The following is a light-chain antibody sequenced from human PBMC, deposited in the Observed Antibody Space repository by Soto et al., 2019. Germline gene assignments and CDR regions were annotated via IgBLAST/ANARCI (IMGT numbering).Light chain of an antibody. Sequence: DIQMTQSPSTLSASVGDRVTITCRASESINSWLAWYQQKPVKVPKLLPYKASSLETGVPSRCSCSGSETDFGLTFGTPPPDDFATHYCQQYSGYFPGWSVGRGTKLEIE. CDR1: ESINSW. CDR3: QQYSGYFPGWS. V-gene: IGKV1-5*03. J-gene: IGKJ2*01. CDR2: KAS.